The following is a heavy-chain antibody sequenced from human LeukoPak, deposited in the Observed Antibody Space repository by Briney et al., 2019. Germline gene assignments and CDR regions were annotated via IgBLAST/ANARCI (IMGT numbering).Heavy chain of an antibody. J-gene: IGHJ5*02. D-gene: IGHD6-19*01. Sequence: ASVTVSFTASAYTFTVYYMHWVRQAPGQGLGWMGWINPNSGGTNYAQKFQGRVTMTRDTSISTAYMELSRLRSDDTAVYYCARGRNIAVAGTRWFDHWGQGTLVTVSS. CDR2: INPNSGGT. CDR1: AYTFTVYY. CDR3: ARGRNIAVAGTRWFDH. V-gene: IGHV1-2*02.